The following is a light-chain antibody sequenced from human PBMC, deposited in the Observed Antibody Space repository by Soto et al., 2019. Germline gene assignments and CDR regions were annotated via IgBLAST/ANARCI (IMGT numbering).Light chain of an antibody. Sequence: EIVLTQSPGSLSLSLGERATLSCRASQSVDSAFFAWYQQKPGQPPRLLMYGASRRATGIPARFSGSGSVTDFTLTISRLEPEDFAVYYCQQYASSLTFGQGTKVEI. J-gene: IGKJ1*01. CDR2: GAS. CDR3: QQYASSLT. CDR1: QSVDSAF. V-gene: IGKV3-20*01.